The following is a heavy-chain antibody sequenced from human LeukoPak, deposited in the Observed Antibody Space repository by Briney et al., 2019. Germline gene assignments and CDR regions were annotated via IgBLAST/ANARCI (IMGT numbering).Heavy chain of an antibody. CDR2: ISAYNGYT. V-gene: IGHV1-18*01. CDR3: ARDHSPSYYYYYMDV. CDR1: GYTFTNYG. J-gene: IGHJ6*03. Sequence: GASVKVSCKTSGYTFTNYGISWVRQAPGQGLEWMGWISAYNGYTNYTQNVQGRVTLTTDKSTSTVYMELRSLRSDDTAVYYCARDHSPSYYYYYMDVWGKGTTVTVSS.